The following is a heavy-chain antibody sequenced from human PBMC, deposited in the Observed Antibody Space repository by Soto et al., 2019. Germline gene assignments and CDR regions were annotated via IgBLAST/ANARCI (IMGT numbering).Heavy chain of an antibody. D-gene: IGHD3-22*01. V-gene: IGHV1-69*01. CDR3: ARYYYDSSGYPHVFDI. J-gene: IGHJ3*02. CDR1: GGTFVIYA. Sequence: QVHLVQSGAEVRKPGSSVKVSCKASGGTFVIYAFTWVRQAPGQGLEWMGGINPVFGTANNAQKFQGRVTITADVSTNTTYMELSSLRPEDTAVYYCARYYYDSSGYPHVFDIWGPGTLVTVSS. CDR2: INPVFGTA.